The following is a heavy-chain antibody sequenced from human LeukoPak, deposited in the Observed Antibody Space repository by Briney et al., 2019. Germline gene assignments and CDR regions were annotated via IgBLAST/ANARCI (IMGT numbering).Heavy chain of an antibody. D-gene: IGHD3-10*01. J-gene: IGHJ4*02. CDR1: GYTFTTYY. Sequence: GASVKVSCKASGYTFTTYYMHWVRQAPGQGLEWMGTINPSGGSADYAQNFQGRVTMTRDTSTGTVYMELSSLRSDDTAVYYCARDLPTGYGSRAYWGQGTLVTVSS. CDR3: ARDLPTGYGSRAY. CDR2: INPSGGSA. V-gene: IGHV1-46*01.